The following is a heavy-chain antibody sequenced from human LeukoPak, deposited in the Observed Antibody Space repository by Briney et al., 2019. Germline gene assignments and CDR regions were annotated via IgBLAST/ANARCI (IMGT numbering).Heavy chain of an antibody. Sequence: SETLSLTCTVSGVSTSSGYWSWIRQPAGKGLEWLGRVSTSLTTYYNPSLKGRVTMSLDTSENQFSLKLSSVTAADTAAYFCARGYGSGSYSAWGQGTLVTVSS. D-gene: IGHD3-10*01. CDR2: VSTSLTT. CDR3: ARGYGSGSYSA. V-gene: IGHV4-4*07. CDR1: GVSTSSGY. J-gene: IGHJ5*02.